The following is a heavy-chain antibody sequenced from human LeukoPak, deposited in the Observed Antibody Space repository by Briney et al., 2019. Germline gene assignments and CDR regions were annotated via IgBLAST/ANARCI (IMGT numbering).Heavy chain of an antibody. CDR1: GGSIRTRSHY. Sequence: SETLSLTCVVSGGSIRTRSHYWGWVRQPPGKGLEWIGSIFYSGDTYYNSSLKSRVTIFADTSKNQFSLKLRSVTAADTAMYFCARRLRHFDSWGQGTLVTVSS. J-gene: IGHJ4*02. D-gene: IGHD3-16*01. CDR3: ARRLRHFDS. CDR2: IFYSGDT. V-gene: IGHV4-39*01.